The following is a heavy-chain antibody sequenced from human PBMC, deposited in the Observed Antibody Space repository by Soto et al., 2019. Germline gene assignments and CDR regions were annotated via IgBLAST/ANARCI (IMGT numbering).Heavy chain of an antibody. D-gene: IGHD3-9*01. CDR3: ARGRYFDWLPLRGAFDI. CDR1: GYTFTGYY. Sequence: QVQLVQSGAEVKKPGASVKVSCKASGYTFTGYYMHWVRQAPGQGLEWMGWINPNSGGTNYAQKFQGWVTMTRDTSISTAYMELSRLRSDDTAVYYCARGRYFDWLPLRGAFDIWGQGTMVTVSS. CDR2: INPNSGGT. V-gene: IGHV1-2*04. J-gene: IGHJ3*02.